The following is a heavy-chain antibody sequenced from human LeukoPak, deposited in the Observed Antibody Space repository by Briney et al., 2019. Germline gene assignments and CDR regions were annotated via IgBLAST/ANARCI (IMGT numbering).Heavy chain of an antibody. D-gene: IGHD3-9*01. V-gene: IGHV3-30-3*01. CDR3: AKAPRLGKDYDILTGPDRSFEY. J-gene: IGHJ4*02. Sequence: GGSLRLACGASGFTFSRYAMHWVRQAPGKGLEWVVIISCDGSNKYYADSVKGRFTISRDNSKSTLDLQMNSRRPEDTAVYSCAKAPRLGKDYDILTGPDRSFEYWGQGTLVTVSS. CDR2: ISCDGSNK. CDR1: GFTFSRYA.